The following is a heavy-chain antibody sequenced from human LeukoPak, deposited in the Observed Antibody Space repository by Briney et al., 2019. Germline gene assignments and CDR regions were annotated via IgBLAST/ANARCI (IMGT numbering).Heavy chain of an antibody. V-gene: IGHV1-2*02. D-gene: IGHD3-3*01. J-gene: IGHJ4*02. CDR2: INPNSGGT. CDR1: GYTFTDYY. Sequence: ASVKVSCKASGYTFTDYYIHWVRQAPGHGLEWMGWINPNSGGTNYAQKFQGRVTMTRDTSISTVYMELSWLRSDDTAVYYCARVVTIFGVFVRSRFDYWGQGTLVTVSS. CDR3: ARVVTIFGVFVRSRFDY.